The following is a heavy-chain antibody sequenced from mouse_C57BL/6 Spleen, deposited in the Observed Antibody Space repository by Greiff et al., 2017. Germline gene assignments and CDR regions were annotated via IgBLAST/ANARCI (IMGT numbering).Heavy chain of an antibody. CDR1: GYTFTDYY. Sequence: VQLQQSGPVLVKPGASVKMSCKASGYTFTDYYMNWVKQSHGKSLEWIGVINPYNGGTSYNQKFKGKATLTVDKSSSTAYMERNSLPSEDSAVYYCARSLSGDYFDYWGQGTPLTVSS. CDR2: INPYNGGT. CDR3: ARSLSGDYFDY. V-gene: IGHV1-19*01. J-gene: IGHJ2*01.